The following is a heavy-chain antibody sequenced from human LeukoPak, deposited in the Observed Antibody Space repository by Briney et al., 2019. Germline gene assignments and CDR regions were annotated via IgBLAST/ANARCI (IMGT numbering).Heavy chain of an antibody. CDR3: ARGVVTDDYYMDV. D-gene: IGHD2-21*02. J-gene: IGHJ6*03. Sequence: SETLSLTCSVSGGSISSGRYYWTWIRQPAGKGLEWIGRLYTNDNANYDPSLESRVSISVDTSKSQFYLQLTSVTAADTAVYFCARGVVTDDYYMDVWGKGITVIVSS. CDR1: GGSISSGRYY. CDR2: LYTNDNA. V-gene: IGHV4-61*02.